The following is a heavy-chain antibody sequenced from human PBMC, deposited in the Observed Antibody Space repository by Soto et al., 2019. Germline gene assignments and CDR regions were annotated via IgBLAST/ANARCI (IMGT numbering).Heavy chain of an antibody. V-gene: IGHV4-30-4*08. D-gene: IGHD3-10*01. CDR1: GGSISSANYY. J-gene: IGHJ4*02. CDR2: IYYSGSS. CDR3: ARSVITMVRGVIPDPDY. Sequence: PSETLSLTCTVSGGSISSANYYWSWIRQHPGKGLEWIGHIYYSGSSYYNPSLQSRVTISVDTSKNQFSLKLSSVTAADTAVYYCARSVITMVRGVIPDPDYWGQGTLVTVSS.